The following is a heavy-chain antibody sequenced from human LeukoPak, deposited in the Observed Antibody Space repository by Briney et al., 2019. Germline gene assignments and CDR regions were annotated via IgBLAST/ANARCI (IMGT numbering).Heavy chain of an antibody. D-gene: IGHD3-10*01. Sequence: SETLSLTCAVSGGSISSSSYYWGLIRQPPGKRLEWVGSIHYSGSTYYNPSLKSRVTISVDTSKNQFSLKLSSVTAADTAVYYCARVANMVRGVITYYYYMDVWGKGTTVTVSS. CDR1: GGSISSSSYY. CDR2: IHYSGST. CDR3: ARVANMVRGVITYYYYMDV. J-gene: IGHJ6*03. V-gene: IGHV4-39*07.